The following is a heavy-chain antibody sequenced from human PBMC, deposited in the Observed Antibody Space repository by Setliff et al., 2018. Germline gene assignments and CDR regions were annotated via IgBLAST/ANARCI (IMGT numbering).Heavy chain of an antibody. J-gene: IGHJ5*02. Sequence: GASVKVSCKASGYTFTSYDINWVRQATGQGLEWMGWMNPNSGHTGYAQKFQGRVTITRNTSISTTYMELSSLRSEDTAVYYCAGGSRSGGKGGYNWFDPWGQGTLVTVSS. CDR1: GYTFTSYD. V-gene: IGHV1-8*03. CDR2: MNPNSGHT. D-gene: IGHD2-15*01. CDR3: AGGSRSGGKGGYNWFDP.